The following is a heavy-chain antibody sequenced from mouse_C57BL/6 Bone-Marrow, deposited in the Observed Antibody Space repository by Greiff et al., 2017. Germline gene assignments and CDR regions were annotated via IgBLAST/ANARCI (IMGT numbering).Heavy chain of an antibody. CDR3: AIPNYSNYECAMDY. CDR2: IYPSDSDT. D-gene: IGHD2-5*01. J-gene: IGHJ4*01. Sequence: VQLQQPGAELVKPGASVKVSCKASGYTFTSYWMHWVKQRPGQGLEWIGRIYPSDSDTHYNQKFKGKATLTVDKSSSTAYVQLSRLTSEDSAIYYCAIPNYSNYECAMDYWGQGTSVTVSS. V-gene: IGHV1-74*01. CDR1: GYTFTSYW.